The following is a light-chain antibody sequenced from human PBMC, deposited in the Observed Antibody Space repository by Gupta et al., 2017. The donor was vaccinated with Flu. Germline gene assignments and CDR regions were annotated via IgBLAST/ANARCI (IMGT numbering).Light chain of an antibody. CDR3: CSYAGSSTWV. Sequence: QSALTQPASVSGTRGHSFTISCTGTSNDVGNYNLVSWYQQHAGQAPQLIIYEGSQRPSGISGRLSGSRSGNTASMRISGLQTEDEADYDCCSYAGSSTWVFGGGSEVTVL. J-gene: IGLJ3*02. CDR1: SNDVGNYNL. V-gene: IGLV2-23*01. CDR2: EGS.